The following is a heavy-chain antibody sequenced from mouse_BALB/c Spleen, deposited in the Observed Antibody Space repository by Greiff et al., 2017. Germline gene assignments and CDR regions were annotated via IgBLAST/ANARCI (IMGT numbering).Heavy chain of an antibody. J-gene: IGHJ2*01. CDR1: GFTFSDYY. Sequence: DVHLVESGGGLVKPGGSLKLSCAASGFTFSDYYMYWVRQTPEKRLEWVATISDGGSYTYYPDSVKGRFTISRDNAKNNLYLQMSSLKSEDTAMYYCARDGLDGGFFDYWGQGTTLTVSS. CDR2: ISDGGSYT. D-gene: IGHD2-3*01. CDR3: ARDGLDGGFFDY. V-gene: IGHV5-4*02.